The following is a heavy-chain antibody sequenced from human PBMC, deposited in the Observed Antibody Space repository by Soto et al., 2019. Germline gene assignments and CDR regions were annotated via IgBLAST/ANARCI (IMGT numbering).Heavy chain of an antibody. J-gene: IGHJ4*02. Sequence: GGSLRLSCAASGFTFSTYWMHWVRQAPGKGLEWVSAISSSGGSTYYADSVKGRFTISRDNSKNTLYLQMNSLRAEDTAVYYCAKELHTSSGWSQVIYWGQGTLVTAPQ. V-gene: IGHV3-23*01. CDR1: GFTFSTYW. CDR3: AKELHTSSGWSQVIY. CDR2: ISSSGGST. D-gene: IGHD6-19*01.